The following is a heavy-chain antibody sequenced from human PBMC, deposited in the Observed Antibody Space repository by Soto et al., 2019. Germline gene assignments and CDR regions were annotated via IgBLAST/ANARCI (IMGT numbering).Heavy chain of an antibody. CDR1: GYTFTGYY. D-gene: IGHD2-8*01. CDR3: ARGAYEQDVSPFSY. V-gene: IGHV1-2*04. J-gene: IGHJ4*02. CDR2: INPNSGGT. Sequence: QVQLVQSGAEVKKPGASVKVSCKASGYTFTGYYMHWVRQAPGQGLEWMGWINPNSGGTTYAQKFQGWVTMTRHTSISTAYMEVSKLRSDDTVVYYCARGAYEQDVSPFSYWGQGTLVTVSS.